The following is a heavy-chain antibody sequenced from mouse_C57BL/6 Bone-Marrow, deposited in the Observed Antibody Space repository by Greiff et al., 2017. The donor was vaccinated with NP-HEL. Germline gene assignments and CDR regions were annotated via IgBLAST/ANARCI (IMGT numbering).Heavy chain of an antibody. D-gene: IGHD4-1*01. CDR1: GFSLTSYG. V-gene: IGHV2-2*01. J-gene: IGHJ4*01. Sequence: VQLQQSGPGLVQPSQRVYITCTVSGFSLTSYGVHWVRQSPGKGLEWLGVIWSGGSTDYNAEFITRMSISKDNSKSKVFSKMNSLQADDTAIYYCARKRELGHYAMDYWGPGTSVTVSS. CDR3: ARKRELGHYAMDY. CDR2: IWSGGST.